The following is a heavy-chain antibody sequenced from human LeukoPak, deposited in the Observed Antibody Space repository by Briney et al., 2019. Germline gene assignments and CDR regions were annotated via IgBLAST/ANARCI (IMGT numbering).Heavy chain of an antibody. Sequence: ESLKISCKGSGYIFTSYWITWVRQMPEKGLEWMGMIDPTDSYTYYSPSFQGHVTISTDKSISTAYLQWSSLKASDTAIYYCARRGRSSSNFDFWGQGTLVTVSS. D-gene: IGHD6-6*01. CDR2: IDPTDSYT. CDR3: ARRGRSSSNFDF. V-gene: IGHV5-10-1*01. CDR1: GYIFTSYW. J-gene: IGHJ4*02.